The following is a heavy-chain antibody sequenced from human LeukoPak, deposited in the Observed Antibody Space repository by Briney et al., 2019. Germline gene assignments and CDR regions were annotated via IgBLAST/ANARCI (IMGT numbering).Heavy chain of an antibody. D-gene: IGHD3-10*01. CDR3: ARDHGSPPYYYYYGMDV. V-gene: IGHV1-69*04. CDR2: VIPILGIA. CDR1: GGTFSSYA. J-gene: IGHJ6*02. Sequence: SVKVSCKASGGTFSSYAISWVRQAPGQGLEWMGRVIPILGIANYAQKFQGRVTITADKSTSTAYMELSSLRSEDTAVYYCARDHGSPPYYYYYGMDVWGQGTTVTVSS.